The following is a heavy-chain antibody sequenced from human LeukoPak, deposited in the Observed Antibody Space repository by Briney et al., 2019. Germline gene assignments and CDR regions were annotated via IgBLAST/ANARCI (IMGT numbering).Heavy chain of an antibody. CDR1: GGSISSYY. J-gene: IGHJ5*02. V-gene: IGHV4-4*07. CDR2: IYTSGST. Sequence: SETLSRTCTVSGGSISSYYWSWIRQPAGKGLEWIGRIYTSGSTNYNPSLKSRVTMSVDTSKNQFSLKLSSVTAADTAVYYCARAVVAARSLLNWFDPWGQGTLVTVSS. CDR3: ARAVVAARSLLNWFDP. D-gene: IGHD2-15*01.